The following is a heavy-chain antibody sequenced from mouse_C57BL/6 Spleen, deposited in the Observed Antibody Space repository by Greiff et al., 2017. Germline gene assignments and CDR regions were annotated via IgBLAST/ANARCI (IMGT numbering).Heavy chain of an antibody. CDR1: GYTFTDYN. D-gene: IGHD1-1*01. CDR2: INPNNGGT. CDR3: ARNPHYYGSSYPYFDV. V-gene: IGHV1-18*01. Sequence: VQLQQSGPELVKPGASVKIPCKASGYTFTDYNMDWVKQSHGKSLEWIGDINPNNGGTIYNQKFKGKATLTVDKSSSTAYMELRSLTSEDTAVYYCARNPHYYGSSYPYFDVWGTGTTVTVSS. J-gene: IGHJ1*03.